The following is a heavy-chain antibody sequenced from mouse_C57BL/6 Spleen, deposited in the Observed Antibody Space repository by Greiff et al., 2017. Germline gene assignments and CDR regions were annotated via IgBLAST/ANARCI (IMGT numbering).Heavy chain of an antibody. Sequence: EVKLMESGGGLVKPGGSLKLSCAASGFTFSSYAMSWVRQTPEKRLEWVATISDGGSYTYYPDNVKGRFTISRDNAKNNLYLQMSHLKSEDTAMYYCARASMITTGYFDYWGQGTTLTVSS. CDR2: ISDGGSYT. CDR3: ARASMITTGYFDY. D-gene: IGHD2-4*01. J-gene: IGHJ2*01. CDR1: GFTFSSYA. V-gene: IGHV5-4*03.